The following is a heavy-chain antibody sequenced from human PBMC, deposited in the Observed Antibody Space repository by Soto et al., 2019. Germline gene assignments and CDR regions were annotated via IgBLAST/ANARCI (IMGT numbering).Heavy chain of an antibody. CDR3: ARASWFGELSFDY. D-gene: IGHD3-10*01. Sequence: SETLSLTCTVSGGSISNGHGYWSWIRQPPGKGLEWIGYINYSGNTFYNASPKSRVTISVDTSKNQFSLRLSSVTAADTAVYYCARASWFGELSFDYWGHGTLVTASS. CDR2: INYSGNT. V-gene: IGHV4-30-4*01. J-gene: IGHJ4*01. CDR1: GGSISNGHGY.